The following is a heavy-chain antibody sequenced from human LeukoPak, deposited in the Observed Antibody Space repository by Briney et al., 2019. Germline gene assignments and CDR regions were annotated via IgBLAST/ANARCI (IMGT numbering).Heavy chain of an antibody. Sequence: PGGSLRLSCAASGFTFSSYAMHWVRQAPGKGLEWVAVISYDGSNKYYADSVKGRFTISRDNSKNTLYLQMNSLRAEDTAVYYCATTPWGSYRPFDYWGQGTLVTVSS. D-gene: IGHD3-16*02. J-gene: IGHJ4*02. V-gene: IGHV3-30*04. CDR1: GFTFSSYA. CDR2: ISYDGSNK. CDR3: ATTPWGSYRPFDY.